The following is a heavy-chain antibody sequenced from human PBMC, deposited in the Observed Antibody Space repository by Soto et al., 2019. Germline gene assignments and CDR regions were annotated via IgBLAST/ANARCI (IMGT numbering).Heavy chain of an antibody. CDR1: GFTFDDYA. CDR2: ISWNSGSI. Sequence: GGSLRLSCAASGFTFDDYAMHWVRQAPGKGLEWVSGISWNSGSIGYADSVKGRFTISRDNAKNSLYLQMNSLRAEDTALYYCAKDPYDILTGPSSYWGQGTLVTVSS. V-gene: IGHV3-9*01. J-gene: IGHJ4*02. CDR3: AKDPYDILTGPSSY. D-gene: IGHD3-9*01.